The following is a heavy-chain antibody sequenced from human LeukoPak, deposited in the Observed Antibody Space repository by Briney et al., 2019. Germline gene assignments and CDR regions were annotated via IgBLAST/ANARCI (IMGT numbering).Heavy chain of an antibody. CDR2: IYYSGST. CDR3: ARETPGAGYFDY. Sequence: SETLSLTCTVSGGSISSSSYYWGWIRQPPGKGLEWIGSIYYSGSTYYNPSLKSRVTISVDTSKNQFSLKLSSVTAADTAVYYCARETPGAGYFDYWGQGILVTVSS. D-gene: IGHD1-1*01. CDR1: GGSISSSSYY. J-gene: IGHJ4*02. V-gene: IGHV4-39*07.